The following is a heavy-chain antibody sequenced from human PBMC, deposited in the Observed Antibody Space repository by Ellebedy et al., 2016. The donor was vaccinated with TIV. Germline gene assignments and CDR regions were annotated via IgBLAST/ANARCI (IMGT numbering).Heavy chain of an antibody. CDR3: ARQDTVDTAMFSN. D-gene: IGHD5-18*01. V-gene: IGHV5-51*01. J-gene: IGHJ4*02. CDR1: GYSFTNYW. CDR2: IYPGDSNT. Sequence: KVSCKGSGYSFTNYWIGWVRQMPGKGLDWMGAIYPGDSNTKYSPSFQGQVTISADKSINTAYLQWSSLKASDTAMYYCARQDTVDTAMFSNWGQGTLVTVSS.